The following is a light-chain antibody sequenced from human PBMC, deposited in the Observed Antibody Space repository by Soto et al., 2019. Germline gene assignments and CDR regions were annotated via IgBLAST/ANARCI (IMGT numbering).Light chain of an antibody. J-gene: IGLJ1*01. V-gene: IGLV2-23*02. CDR1: SSDVGTFNL. Sequence: QSVLTQPASVSGSPGQSITISCTGTSSDVGTFNLVSWYQQHPGKAPKILIFEVSNRPSGVSIRFSGSKSGNTASLTISGLQAEDEADYYCSSYSGDSASSASYVFATGTKVTVL. CDR3: SSYSGDSASSASYV. CDR2: EVS.